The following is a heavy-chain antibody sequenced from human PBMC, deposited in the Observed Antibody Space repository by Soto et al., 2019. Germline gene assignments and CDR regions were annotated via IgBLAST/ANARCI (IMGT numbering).Heavy chain of an antibody. CDR1: GGSINSGNYF. CDR3: ARVLGDDLLTGYSDVDTALGVFDF. V-gene: IGHV4-30-4*01. D-gene: IGHD3-9*01. J-gene: IGHJ4*02. CDR2: IYYSGNT. Sequence: PSETLSLTCTVSGGSINSGNYFWSWLRQPPGKGLEWIGYIYYSGNTYYNPSLKSRVTISVDTSKNQFSLKLSSVTAADTAVYYCARVLGDDLLTGYSDVDTALGVFDFWGRGTLVTVS.